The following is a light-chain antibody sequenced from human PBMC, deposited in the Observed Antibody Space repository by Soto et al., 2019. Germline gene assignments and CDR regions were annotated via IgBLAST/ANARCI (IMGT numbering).Light chain of an antibody. Sequence: EIVLTQSPATLSLSPGVRATLSCRASQSITTSLAWYQQKPGQAPRLLIFDASNRATGFPARFSGSGSGTDFTLTISCLKPEDFAVYYCHHRSHWPWMYTFGPGTKLEIK. J-gene: IGKJ2*01. CDR1: QSITTS. CDR3: HHRSHWPWMYT. CDR2: DAS. V-gene: IGKV3-11*01.